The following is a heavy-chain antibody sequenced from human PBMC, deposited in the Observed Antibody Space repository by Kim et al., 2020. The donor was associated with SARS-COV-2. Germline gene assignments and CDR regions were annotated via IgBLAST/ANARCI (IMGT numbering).Heavy chain of an antibody. CDR3: ARWAVVGWPTHDY. Sequence: SETLSLTCIVSGDSISIDSHHWGWIRQAPGKGMEWIGSIFYSGSTSYNPSLERRVTMSVDTSKNQFSLKLTSVTAADTAVYYCARWAVVGWPTHDYWGQGTVVSVSS. CDR2: IFYSGST. J-gene: IGHJ4*02. D-gene: IGHD1-26*01. CDR1: GDSISIDSHH. V-gene: IGHV4-39*01.